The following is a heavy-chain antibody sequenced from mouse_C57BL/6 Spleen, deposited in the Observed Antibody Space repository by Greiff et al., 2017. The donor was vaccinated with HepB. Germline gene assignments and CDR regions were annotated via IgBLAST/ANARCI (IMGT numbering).Heavy chain of an antibody. V-gene: IGHV5-17*01. CDR3: ARRELLRSYYAMDY. CDR1: GFTFSDYG. D-gene: IGHD1-1*01. J-gene: IGHJ4*01. CDR2: ISSGSSTI. Sequence: EVKLVESGGGLVKPGGSLKLSCAASGFTFSDYGMHWVRQAPEKGLEWVAYISSGSSTIYYADTVKGRFTISRDNAKNTLFLQMTSLRSEDTAMYYCARRELLRSYYAMDYWGQGTSVTVSS.